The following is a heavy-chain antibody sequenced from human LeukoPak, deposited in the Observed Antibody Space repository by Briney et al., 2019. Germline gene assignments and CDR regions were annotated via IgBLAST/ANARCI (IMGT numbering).Heavy chain of an antibody. V-gene: IGHV3-21*01. D-gene: IGHD2-21*01. CDR1: GFTFSSYA. J-gene: IGHJ5*02. Sequence: PGGTLRLSCAASGFTFSSYAMSWVRQAPGKGLEWVSSISSSSSYIYYADSVKGRFTISRDNAKNSLYLQMNSLRAEDTAVYYCARVILAGDWFDPWGQGTLVTVSS. CDR3: ARVILAGDWFDP. CDR2: ISSSSSYI.